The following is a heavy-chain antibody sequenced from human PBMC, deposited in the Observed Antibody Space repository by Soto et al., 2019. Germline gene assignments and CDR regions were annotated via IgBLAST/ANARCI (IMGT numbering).Heavy chain of an antibody. CDR2: IYWDDDK. D-gene: IGHD3-10*01. V-gene: IGHV2-5*02. CDR3: ARHYVSGNHYLWYFDL. J-gene: IGHJ2*01. Sequence: QITLKESGPTLVKPTQTLTLTCTFSGFSLSTSAVGVGWIRQPPGKALEWLALIYWDDDKYYSPSLKSRLTITTDTSKRPVVLSMTNIDPVDTATYYCARHYVSGNHYLWYFDLWGRGALVTVSS. CDR1: GFSLSTSAVG.